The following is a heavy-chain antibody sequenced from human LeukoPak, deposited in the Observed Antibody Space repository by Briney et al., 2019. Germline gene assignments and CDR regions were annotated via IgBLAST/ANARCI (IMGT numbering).Heavy chain of an antibody. V-gene: IGHV3-53*01. Sequence: GGSLRLSCAASGFTVSSNYMSWVRQAPGKGLEWVSVIYSGGSTYYADSVKGRFTISRDNSKNTLYLQMNSLRAEDTAVYYCARDQTYGSGSYWASHWGQGTLVTVST. D-gene: IGHD3-10*01. CDR1: GFTVSSNY. CDR2: IYSGGST. CDR3: ARDQTYGSGSYWASH. J-gene: IGHJ4*02.